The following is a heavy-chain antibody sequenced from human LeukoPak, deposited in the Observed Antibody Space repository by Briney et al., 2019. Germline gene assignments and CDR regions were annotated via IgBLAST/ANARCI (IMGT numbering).Heavy chain of an antibody. J-gene: IGHJ4*02. CDR1: GFTVSSNY. CDR3: AAELYSGTYGRCCSFAF. D-gene: IGHD1-26*01. CDR2: NSGGRP. V-gene: IGHV3-53*01. Sequence: PGGSLRLSCAASGFTVSSNYMSWVRQAPGKGLEWVSVNSGGRPSYADSVKGRFTMSRDNSKNTVYLQMNSLRAEDTAVYYCAAELYSGTYGRCCSFAFWGQGTLVTVSS.